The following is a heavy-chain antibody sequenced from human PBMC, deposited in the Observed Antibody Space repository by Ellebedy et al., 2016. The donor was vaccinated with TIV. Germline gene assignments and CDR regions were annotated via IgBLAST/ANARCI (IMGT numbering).Heavy chain of an antibody. CDR2: IWYDGSNK. V-gene: IGHV3-33*06. J-gene: IGHJ4*02. CDR1: GFTFSSYG. CDR3: AKRPTADIVVVVAATGFDY. D-gene: IGHD2-15*01. Sequence: GESLKISXAASGFTFSSYGMHWVRQAPGKGLEWVAVIWYDGSNKYYADSVKGRFTISRDNSKNTLYLQMNSLRAEDTAVYYCAKRPTADIVVVVAATGFDYWGQGTLVTVSS.